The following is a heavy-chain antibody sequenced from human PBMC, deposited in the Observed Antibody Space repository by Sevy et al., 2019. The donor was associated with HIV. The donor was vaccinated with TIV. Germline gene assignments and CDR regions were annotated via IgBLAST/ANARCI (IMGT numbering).Heavy chain of an antibody. CDR1: GFTFSSYW. Sequence: GGSLRLSCAASGFTFSSYWMSWVRQAPGKGLEWVANIKQDGSEKYYVDSVKGRFTISRDNAKSSLYLQWNSLGAEDTAIYYCARSYFGSGTSYGMDVWGQGTTVTVSS. CDR2: IKQDGSEK. CDR3: ARSYFGSGTSYGMDV. J-gene: IGHJ6*02. D-gene: IGHD3-10*01. V-gene: IGHV3-7*01.